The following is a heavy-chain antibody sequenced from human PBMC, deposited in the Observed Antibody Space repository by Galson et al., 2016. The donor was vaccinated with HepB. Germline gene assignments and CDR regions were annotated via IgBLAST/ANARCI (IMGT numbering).Heavy chain of an antibody. V-gene: IGHV1-69*13. CDR3: AGEGSGGSCPFHP. CDR1: GGTFNTYA. CDR2: IIPIFRTP. J-gene: IGHJ5*02. Sequence: SVKVSCKASGGTFNTYAFSWVRQAPGQGLEWMGRIIPIFRTPNYAQKFQGRLTITADESTSTAYMELSSLRAEAPAVYYWAGEGSGGSCPFHPWDQGTLDTVSS. D-gene: IGHD2-15*01.